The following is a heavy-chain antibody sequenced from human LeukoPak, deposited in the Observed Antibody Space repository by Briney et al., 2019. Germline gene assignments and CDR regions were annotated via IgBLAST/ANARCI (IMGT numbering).Heavy chain of an antibody. D-gene: IGHD2-2*01. V-gene: IGHV3-43D*03. Sequence: PGGSLRLSCAASGFTFDDYAMHWVRQAPGKGLEWVSLISWDGGSTYYADSVKGRFTISRDNNKNSLYLQMNSLRAEDTALYYCTRRYCSSSGCYADYWGQGTLVTVSS. J-gene: IGHJ4*02. CDR3: TRRYCSSSGCYADY. CDR1: GFTFDDYA. CDR2: ISWDGGST.